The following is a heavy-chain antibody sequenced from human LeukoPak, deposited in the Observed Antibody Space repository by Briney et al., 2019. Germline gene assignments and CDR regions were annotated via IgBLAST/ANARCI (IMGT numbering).Heavy chain of an antibody. V-gene: IGHV4-59*04. CDR3: ARRPALDGSGSYQDAFDI. CDR2: IYYSGST. J-gene: IGHJ3*02. D-gene: IGHD3-10*01. CDR1: GGSISSYY. Sequence: SETLSLTCTVSGGSISSYYWSWIRQPPGKGLEWIGYIYYSGSTYYNPSLKSRVTISVDTSKNQFSLKLSSVTAADTAVYYCARRPALDGSGSYQDAFDIWGQGTMVTVSS.